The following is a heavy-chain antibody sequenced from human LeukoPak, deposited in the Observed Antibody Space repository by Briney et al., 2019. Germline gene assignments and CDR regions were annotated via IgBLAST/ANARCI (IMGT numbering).Heavy chain of an antibody. CDR1: GFTFSSYG. CDR2: IWYDGSNK. J-gene: IGHJ6*03. Sequence: PGRSLRLSCVASGFTFSSYGMHWVRQAPGKGLEWVAVIWYDGSNKSYGDSVKGRFTISRDNSKNTVYLQMNSLRAEDTAVYYCAKDRRRSGGDYRYYYMDVWGKGTTVTVSS. D-gene: IGHD2-21*01. CDR3: AKDRRRSGGDYRYYYMDV. V-gene: IGHV3-33*06.